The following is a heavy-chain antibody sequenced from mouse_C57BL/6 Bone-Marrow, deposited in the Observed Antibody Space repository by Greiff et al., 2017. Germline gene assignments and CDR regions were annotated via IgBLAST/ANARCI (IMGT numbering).Heavy chain of an antibody. CDR3: GRWGFAY. D-gene: IGHD1-1*01. V-gene: IGHV1-4*01. J-gene: IGHJ3*01. CDR1: GYTFTSYT. Sequence: QVHVKQSGAELARPGASVKMSCKASGYTFTSYTMHWVKQRPGQGLEWIGYINPSSGYTKYNQKFKDKATLTADKSSSTAYMQLDSLTSEDSAVYYCGRWGFAYWGQGTLVTVAA. CDR2: INPSSGYT.